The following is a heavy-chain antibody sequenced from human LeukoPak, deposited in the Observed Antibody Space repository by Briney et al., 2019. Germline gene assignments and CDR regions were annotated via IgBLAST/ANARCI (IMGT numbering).Heavy chain of an antibody. CDR2: IKQDGSEK. V-gene: IGHV3-7*03. D-gene: IGHD4-17*01. Sequence: GGSLRLSCAASGFTFSSYWMSWVRQAPGKGLEWVANIKQDGSEKYYVDSVKGRFTVSRDNTKNSLFLQMNRLRADDTAVYYCARVADGDYGLEYFDYWGQGTLVTVSS. J-gene: IGHJ4*02. CDR1: GFTFSSYW. CDR3: ARVADGDYGLEYFDY.